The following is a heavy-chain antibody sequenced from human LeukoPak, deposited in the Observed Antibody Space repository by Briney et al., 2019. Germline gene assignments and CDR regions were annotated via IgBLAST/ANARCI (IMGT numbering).Heavy chain of an antibody. CDR1: GGTFSSYA. CDR2: IIPIFGTA. Sequence: SVKVSCKASGGTFSSYAISWVRQAPGQGLEWMGGIIPIFGTANYAQKFQGRVTITADESTSTAYMELSSLRSEDTAVYYCARGVRPSGSRYCSSTSCYFHNWFDPWGQGTLVTVSS. V-gene: IGHV1-69*13. D-gene: IGHD2-2*01. J-gene: IGHJ5*01. CDR3: ARGVRPSGSRYCSSTSCYFHNWFDP.